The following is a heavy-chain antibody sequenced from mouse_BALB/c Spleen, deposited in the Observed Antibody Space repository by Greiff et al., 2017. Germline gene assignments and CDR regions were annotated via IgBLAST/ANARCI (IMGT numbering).Heavy chain of an antibody. CDR3: TRDYDYDYVYFDY. D-gene: IGHD2-4*01. Sequence: EVQLQQSGTVLARPGASVKMSCKASGYSFTSYWMHWVKQRPGQGLEWIGAIYPGNSDTSYNQKFKGKAKLTAVTSASTAYMELSSLTNEDSAVYYCTRDYDYDYVYFDYWGQGTTLTVSS. V-gene: IGHV1-5*01. J-gene: IGHJ2*01. CDR2: IYPGNSDT. CDR1: GYSFTSYW.